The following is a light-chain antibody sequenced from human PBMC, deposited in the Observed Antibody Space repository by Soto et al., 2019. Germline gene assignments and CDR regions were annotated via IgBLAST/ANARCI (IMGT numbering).Light chain of an antibody. J-gene: IGKJ5*01. CDR3: QQRSNWPPG. CDR2: AAS. Sequence: EIVLTQTPGTVSLSPGERATLSCRASQSVLSTYFAWYQHKPGQAPRLLIFAASTRATGIPARFSGSGSGTDFTLTISSLEPEDFAVYYCQQRSNWPPGFGQGTRLEI. V-gene: IGKV3-11*01. CDR1: QSVLSTY.